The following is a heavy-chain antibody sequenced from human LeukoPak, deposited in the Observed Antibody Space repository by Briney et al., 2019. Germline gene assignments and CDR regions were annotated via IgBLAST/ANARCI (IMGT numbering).Heavy chain of an antibody. CDR3: ARDVVAAVGSFDY. CDR1: GDSINSFY. D-gene: IGHD2-2*01. CDR2: IYTSGST. Sequence: NPSETLSLTCTVSGDSINSFYWSWTRQPAGKGLEWIGRIYTSGSTNYSPSLKSRVTMSVDTSKNQFSLKLSSVTAADTAVYYCARDVVAAVGSFDYWGQGTQVTVSS. V-gene: IGHV4-4*07. J-gene: IGHJ4*02.